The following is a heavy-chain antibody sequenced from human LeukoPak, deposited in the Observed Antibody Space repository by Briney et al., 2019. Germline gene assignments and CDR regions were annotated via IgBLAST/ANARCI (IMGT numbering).Heavy chain of an antibody. Sequence: SETLSLTCAVYGGSFSGYYWSWIRQPPGKGLEWIGEINHCGSTNYNPSLKSRVTISVDTSKNQFSLKLSSVTAADTAVYYCARAIAVAGTGGRLFDYWGQGTLVTVSS. V-gene: IGHV4-34*01. J-gene: IGHJ4*02. CDR1: GGSFSGYY. CDR3: ARAIAVAGTGGRLFDY. D-gene: IGHD6-19*01. CDR2: INHCGST.